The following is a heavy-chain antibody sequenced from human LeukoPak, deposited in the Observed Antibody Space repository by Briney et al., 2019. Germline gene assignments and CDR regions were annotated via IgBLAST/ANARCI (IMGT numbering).Heavy chain of an antibody. V-gene: IGHV4-34*01. D-gene: IGHD2-2*01. J-gene: IGHJ4*02. CDR1: GGSFSGYY. CDR2: INHSGST. Sequence: PSETLSLTCAVYGGSFSGYYWSWIRQPPGKGLEWIGEINHSGSTNYNPSLKSRVTISVDTSKNQFSLKLSSVTAADTAVYYCARLWYDIVVVESDPYFDYWGQGTLVTVSS. CDR3: ARLWYDIVVVESDPYFDY.